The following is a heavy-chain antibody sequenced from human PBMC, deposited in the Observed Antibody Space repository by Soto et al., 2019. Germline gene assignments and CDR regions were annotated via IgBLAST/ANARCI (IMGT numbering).Heavy chain of an antibody. V-gene: IGHV4-30-4*01. D-gene: IGHD5-18*01. CDR1: GDSINSGDYY. J-gene: IGHJ6*02. Sequence: PSETLSLTCIVSGDSINSGDYYWRWIRQPPGKGLEWIGNIHFSGPTYYSPSLKSRVTMSTDTSKNQFSLRLTYVTSADTAVYYCARDKQGFSYGYGSQYFYYHGLDVWGQGTKVTVSS. CDR2: IHFSGPT. CDR3: ARDKQGFSYGYGSQYFYYHGLDV.